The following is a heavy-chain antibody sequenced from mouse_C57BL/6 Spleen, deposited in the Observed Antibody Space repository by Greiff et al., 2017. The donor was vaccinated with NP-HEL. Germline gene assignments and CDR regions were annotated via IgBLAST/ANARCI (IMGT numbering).Heavy chain of an antibody. D-gene: IGHD1-1*01. CDR2: IHPNSGST. V-gene: IGHV1-64*01. Sequence: AQGLEWIGMIHPNSGSTNYNEKFKSKATLTVDKSSSTAYMQLSSLTSEDSAVYYCARGDYGTGFDVWGTGTTVTVSS. J-gene: IGHJ1*03. CDR3: ARGDYGTGFDV.